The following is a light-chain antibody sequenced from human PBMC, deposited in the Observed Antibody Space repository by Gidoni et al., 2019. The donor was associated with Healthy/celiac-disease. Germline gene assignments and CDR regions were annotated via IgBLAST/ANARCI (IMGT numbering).Light chain of an antibody. CDR1: QGISSY. CDR2: AAS. CDR3: QHYYSYPQT. V-gene: IGKV1-8*01. J-gene: IGKJ1*01. Sequence: IRMTQSPSSFPASTGDSVTITCRASQGISSYLAWSQQQPGKAPKLLIYAASTLQSGVASSFSRCRAGASCTLFTRCLQSEDFAAYYCQHYYSYPQTFGQGTKVEIK.